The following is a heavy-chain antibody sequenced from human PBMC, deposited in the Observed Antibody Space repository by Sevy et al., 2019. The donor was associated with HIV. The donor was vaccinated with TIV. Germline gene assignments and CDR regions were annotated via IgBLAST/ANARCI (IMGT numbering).Heavy chain of an antibody. J-gene: IGHJ6*04. Sequence: TLSLTCTVSGGSISSGNYYWTWIRQPAGKGLEWIGRIYTSGSTNYNPSLKSRVTISVDTSKNHFSLKLSSVTAADTAVYYCARESPYGSGSLFDVWGKGTTVTVSS. V-gene: IGHV4-61*02. D-gene: IGHD3-10*01. CDR2: IYTSGST. CDR1: GGSISSGNYY. CDR3: ARESPYGSGSLFDV.